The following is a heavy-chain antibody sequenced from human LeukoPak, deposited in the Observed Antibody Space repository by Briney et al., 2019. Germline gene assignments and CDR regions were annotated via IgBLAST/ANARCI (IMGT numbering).Heavy chain of an antibody. CDR2: ISYDGSNK. J-gene: IGHJ4*02. V-gene: IGHV3-30*18. Sequence: GRSLRLSCAASGFTFSSYGMHRVRQAPGKGLEWVAVISYDGSNKYYADSVKGRFTISRDNSKNTLYLQMNSLRAEDTAVYYCAKDRMYGSGSYSLLDYWGQGTLVTVSS. D-gene: IGHD3-10*01. CDR3: AKDRMYGSGSYSLLDY. CDR1: GFTFSSYG.